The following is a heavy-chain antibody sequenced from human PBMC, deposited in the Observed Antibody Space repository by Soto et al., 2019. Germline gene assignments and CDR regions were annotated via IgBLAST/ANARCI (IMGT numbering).Heavy chain of an antibody. V-gene: IGHV3-33*01. Sequence: QVQLVESGGGVVQPGRSLRLSCAASGFTFSSYGMHCVRQAPGKGLEWVAVIWYDGSNKYYADSVKGRFTISRDNSKNTLYLQMNSLRAEDTAVYYCARDLRGRDYGDYEGIDYWGQGTLVTVSS. D-gene: IGHD4-17*01. CDR2: IWYDGSNK. J-gene: IGHJ4*02. CDR3: ARDLRGRDYGDYEGIDY. CDR1: GFTFSSYG.